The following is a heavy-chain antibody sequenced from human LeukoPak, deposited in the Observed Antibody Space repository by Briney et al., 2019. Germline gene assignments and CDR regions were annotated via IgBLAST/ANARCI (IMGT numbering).Heavy chain of an antibody. V-gene: IGHV7-4-1*02. CDR1: GYSFPMYA. CDR2: INTNTGNP. D-gene: IGHD1-7*01. CDR3: AESNWNYWFDP. Sequence: ASVKVSCKASGYSFPMYAINWVRQAPGQGLEWMGWINTNTGNPTYAQGFTGRFVFSLDTSVTTAYLQISSLRAEDTAVYYCAESNWNYWFDPWGQGTLVTVSS. J-gene: IGHJ5*02.